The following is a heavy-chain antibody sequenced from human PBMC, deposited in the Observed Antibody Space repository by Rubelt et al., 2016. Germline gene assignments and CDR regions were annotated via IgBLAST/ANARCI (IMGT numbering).Heavy chain of an antibody. J-gene: IGHJ4*02. CDR2: GST. D-gene: IGHD6-19*01. V-gene: IGHV3-66*03. Sequence: GSTYYADSVKGRFTISSDNSKNTLYLQMNSLRAEDTAVYYCARDIKGRVAGSFDYWGQGTLVTVSS. CDR3: ARDIKGRVAGSFDY.